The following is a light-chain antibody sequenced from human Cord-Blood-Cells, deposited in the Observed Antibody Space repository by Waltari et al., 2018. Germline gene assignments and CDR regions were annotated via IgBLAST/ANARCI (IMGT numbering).Light chain of an antibody. Sequence: QSALTQPASVSGSPGQSIPISCTRTSSDVGSYNLVSWYQQHPGKAPKLLIYEVSNRPSGVSNRFSGSKSGNTASLTISGLQAEDEADYYCCSYAGSSTFVVFGGGTKLTVL. J-gene: IGLJ2*01. V-gene: IGLV2-23*02. CDR2: EVS. CDR1: SSDVGSYNL. CDR3: CSYAGSSTFVV.